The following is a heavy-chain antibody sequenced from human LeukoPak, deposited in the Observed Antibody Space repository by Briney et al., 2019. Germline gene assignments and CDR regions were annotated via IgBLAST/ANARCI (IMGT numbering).Heavy chain of an antibody. J-gene: IGHJ4*02. CDR1: GFTSSDYY. D-gene: IGHD6-13*01. Sequence: GGSLRLSCAASGFTSSDYYMSWIRQAPGKGLEWVSYISSSGSTIYYADSVKGRFTISRDNAKNSLYLQMNSLRAEDTAVYYCARVRGSSSHNYYFDYWGQGTLVTVSS. CDR2: ISSSGSTI. CDR3: ARVRGSSSHNYYFDY. V-gene: IGHV3-11*01.